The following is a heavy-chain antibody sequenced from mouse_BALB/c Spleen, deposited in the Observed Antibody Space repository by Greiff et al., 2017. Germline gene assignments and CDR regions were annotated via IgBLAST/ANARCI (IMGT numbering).Heavy chain of an antibody. CDR3: ASSTVVATGAMDY. CDR2: ISYSGST. J-gene: IGHJ4*01. V-gene: IGHV3-8*02. D-gene: IGHD1-1*01. CDR1: GDSITSGY. Sequence: EVKLVESGPSLVKPSQTLSLTCSVTGDSITSGYWNWIRKFPGNKLEYMGYISYSGSTYYNPSLKSRISITRDTSKNQYYLQLNSVTTEDTATYYCASSTVVATGAMDYWGQGTSVTVSS.